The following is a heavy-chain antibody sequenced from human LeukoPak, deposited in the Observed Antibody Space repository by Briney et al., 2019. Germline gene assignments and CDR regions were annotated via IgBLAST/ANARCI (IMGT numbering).Heavy chain of an antibody. CDR1: GFTFSSYS. CDR3: ARGVIECSSTSCYYYYYYYMDV. V-gene: IGHV3-21*01. Sequence: GGSLRLSCAASGFTFSSYSMNWVRQAPGKGLEWVSSISSSSSYIYYADSVKGRFTISRDNAKNSLYLQMNSLRAEDTAVYYCARGVIECSSTSCYYYYYYYMDVWGKGTTVTVSS. D-gene: IGHD2-2*01. J-gene: IGHJ6*03. CDR2: ISSSSSYI.